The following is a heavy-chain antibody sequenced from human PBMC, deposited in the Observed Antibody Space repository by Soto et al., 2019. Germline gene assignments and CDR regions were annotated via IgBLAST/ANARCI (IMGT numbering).Heavy chain of an antibody. CDR3: ARDNAIWQAGIGYFDY. CDR1: GFTFSSYS. Sequence: QVQLVESGGGVVQPGRSLRLSCAASGFTFSSYSMHWVRQAPGKGLEWVALISYDGNKKYYADSVKGRFTISRDNSKDTLYLQMNSLNPEDTAVYYCARDNAIWQAGIGYFDYWGQGTLVTVSS. J-gene: IGHJ4*02. V-gene: IGHV3-30-3*01. D-gene: IGHD6-13*01. CDR2: ISYDGNKK.